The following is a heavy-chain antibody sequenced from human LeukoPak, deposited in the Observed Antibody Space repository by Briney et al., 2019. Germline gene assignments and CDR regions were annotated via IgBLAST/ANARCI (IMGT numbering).Heavy chain of an antibody. V-gene: IGHV3-23*01. J-gene: IGHJ4*02. CDR2: ISGSGGST. CDR1: GFPFTTFA. D-gene: IGHD6-13*01. Sequence: GGSLRLSCAASGFPFTTFALSWVRQAPGKGLEWVSAISGSGGSTYYADSVKGRFTISRDNPKNTLYLQMNSLRAEDTAVYYCAKLQGDSIAAAATHLLFDYWGQGTLVTVSS. CDR3: AKLQGDSIAAAATHLLFDY.